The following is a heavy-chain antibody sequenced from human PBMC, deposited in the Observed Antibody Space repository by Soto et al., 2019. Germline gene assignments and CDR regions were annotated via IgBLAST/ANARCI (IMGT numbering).Heavy chain of an antibody. CDR2: IYWDDDK. J-gene: IGHJ4*02. Sequence: QITLKESVPTLVKPTQTRTLTCTFSWFSLITSVVGVGWILQTPGKSLEWLAFIYWDDDKRYSPSLKSRLTITKDPSKNQVVLTKTNMDHEDTATYCCAHSGRYWLDVAYWGQGPQVTVSS. V-gene: IGHV2-5*02. CDR1: WFSLITSVVG. CDR3: AHSGRYWLDVAY. D-gene: IGHD1-26*01.